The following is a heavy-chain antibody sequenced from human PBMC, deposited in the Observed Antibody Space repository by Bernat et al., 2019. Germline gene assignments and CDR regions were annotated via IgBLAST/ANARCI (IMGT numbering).Heavy chain of an antibody. J-gene: IGHJ4*02. Sequence: EVHLVESGGGLVKPGGSLRLSCAASGFSFSDAWMSWVRQAPGKGLEWVGRIKSQGDDGTTDYAASVKGRFITSRDDSKSTLYLQMNSLKSEDTGVYYCTTGFRVGGVWFSVVNWGLGTLVTVSS. CDR1: GFSFSDAW. CDR3: TTGFRVGGVWFSVVN. V-gene: IGHV3-15*01. CDR2: IKSQGDDGTT. D-gene: IGHD3-16*01.